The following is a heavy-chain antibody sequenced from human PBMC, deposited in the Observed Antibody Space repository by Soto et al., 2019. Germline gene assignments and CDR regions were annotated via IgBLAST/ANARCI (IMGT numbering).Heavy chain of an antibody. CDR3: ARGRAWDIVVVVAATRRGWFDP. D-gene: IGHD2-15*01. Sequence: SETLSLTCAVYGGSFSGYYWSWIRQPPGKGLEWIGEINHSGSTNYNPSLKSRVTISVDTSKNQFSLKLSSVTAADTAVYYCARGRAWDIVVVVAATRRGWFDPWGQGT. CDR2: INHSGST. CDR1: GGSFSGYY. J-gene: IGHJ5*02. V-gene: IGHV4-34*01.